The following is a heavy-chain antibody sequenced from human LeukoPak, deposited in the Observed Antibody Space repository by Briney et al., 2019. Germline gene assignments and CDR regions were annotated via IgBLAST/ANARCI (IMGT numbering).Heavy chain of an antibody. J-gene: IGHJ3*02. CDR1: GFTFSSYW. Sequence: GGSLRLSCAASGFTFSSYWMHWVRQAPGKGLVWVSRINSDGSSTSYADSVKGRFTISRDNAKNTLYLQTNSLRAEDTAVYYCAREPVYGSGSRDAFDIWGQGTMVTVSS. D-gene: IGHD3-10*01. CDR2: INSDGSST. V-gene: IGHV3-74*01. CDR3: AREPVYGSGSRDAFDI.